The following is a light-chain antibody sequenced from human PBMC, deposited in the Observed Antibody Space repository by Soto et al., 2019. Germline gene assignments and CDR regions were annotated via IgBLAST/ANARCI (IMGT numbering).Light chain of an antibody. V-gene: IGKV1-39*01. J-gene: IGKJ2*01. CDR1: QNVNRF. Sequence: DIQMTQSPSSLSASVGDSVTITCRASQNVNRFLHWYQQRPGKAPKLLIYATSTLQTGVPSRFSGSGSGTNFTLTISNLQPDDFATYYCQQSYRTPHTFGQGTKLETK. CDR3: QQSYRTPHT. CDR2: ATS.